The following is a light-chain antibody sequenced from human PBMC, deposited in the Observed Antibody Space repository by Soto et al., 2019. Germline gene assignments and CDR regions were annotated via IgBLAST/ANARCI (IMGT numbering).Light chain of an antibody. CDR3: QQYGSSPPWT. CDR2: GAS. Sequence: ENVLTQSPGTLSLSPGERATLSCRASQSISTSYLAWYQQKPGQAPRLLIYGASSRATGIPDRFSGTGSGTYFTLTISRLEPEDFAVYYCQQYGSSPPWTFGQGTKVEIK. V-gene: IGKV3-20*01. J-gene: IGKJ1*01. CDR1: QSISTSY.